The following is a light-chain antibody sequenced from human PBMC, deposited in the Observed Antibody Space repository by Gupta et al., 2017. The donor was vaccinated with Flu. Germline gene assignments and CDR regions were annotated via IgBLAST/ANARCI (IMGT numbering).Light chain of an antibody. Sequence: QSALPQPASVSGSPGQSITISCTGTSSDVGGYDYVSWYHHHPGKAPKLLIYEVSDRPPGISPRFSGSKSGNTASLTISGLQAEDDADYYCSSFATTTLIFGGGTRLTVL. CDR2: EVS. CDR1: SSDVGGYDY. CDR3: SSFATTTLI. V-gene: IGLV2-14*01. J-gene: IGLJ2*01.